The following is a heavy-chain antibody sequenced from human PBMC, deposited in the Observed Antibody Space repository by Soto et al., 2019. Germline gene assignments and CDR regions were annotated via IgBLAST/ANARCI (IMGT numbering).Heavy chain of an antibody. V-gene: IGHV3-21*01. D-gene: IGHD3-22*01. CDR3: ARRYTTHYYDSSGYYYYFDY. Sequence: GGSLRLSCAASGFTFSSYSMNWVRQAPGKGLEWVSSISSSSSYIYYADSVKGRFTISRDNANNSLYRQMNSLRAEDTAVYYCARRYTTHYYDSSGYYYYFDYWGQGTLVTVSS. J-gene: IGHJ4*02. CDR2: ISSSSSYI. CDR1: GFTFSSYS.